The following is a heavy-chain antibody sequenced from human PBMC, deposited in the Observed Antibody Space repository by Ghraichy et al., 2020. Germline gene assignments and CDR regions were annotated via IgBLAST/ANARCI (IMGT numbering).Heavy chain of an antibody. CDR1: GFTVSVNY. Sequence: GGSLRLSCAASGFTVSVNYFSWVRQAPGKGLEWISVIYGGDNTYYAGSVKGRFTISRDNFKNTLYLQMNSLRVEDTALYYCHCMGYWGQGTLITVSS. J-gene: IGHJ1*01. CDR2: IYGGDNT. D-gene: IGHD2-15*01. V-gene: IGHV3-53*01. CDR3: HCMGY.